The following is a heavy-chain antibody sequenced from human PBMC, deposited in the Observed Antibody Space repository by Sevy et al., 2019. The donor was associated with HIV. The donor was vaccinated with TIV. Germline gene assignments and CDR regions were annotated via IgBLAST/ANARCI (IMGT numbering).Heavy chain of an antibody. CDR3: AKEHDNSWFDP. CDR2: ITGSGSST. Sequence: GGSLRLSCAASGFTFNFYAMTWVRQAPGKGLEWVSSITGSGSSTYYADSVKGRFTISRDNSMNTLYLQMNSLRAEDTAVYYCAKEHDNSWFDPWGQGTLVTVSS. J-gene: IGHJ5*02. CDR1: GFTFNFYA. V-gene: IGHV3-23*01. D-gene: IGHD3-9*01.